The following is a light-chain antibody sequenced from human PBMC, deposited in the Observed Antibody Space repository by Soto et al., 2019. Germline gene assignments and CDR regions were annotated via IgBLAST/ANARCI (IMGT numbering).Light chain of an antibody. CDR2: GNS. CDR3: QSYDCSLGAYVV. Sequence: QSVLTQPPSVSGAPGQTVTISCTGSSSNIGAGYDVSWYQQLPGTAPKLVIYGNSNRPSGVPDRFSGSKSGTTASLAITGLQAGDEADYYCQSYDCSLGAYVVFGGGTKLTVL. V-gene: IGLV1-40*01. J-gene: IGLJ2*01. CDR1: SSNIGAGYD.